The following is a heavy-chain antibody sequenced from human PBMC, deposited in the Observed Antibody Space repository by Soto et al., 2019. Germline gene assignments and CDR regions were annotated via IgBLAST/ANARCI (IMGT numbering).Heavy chain of an antibody. CDR1: GFIFNNSA. V-gene: IGHV3-23*01. J-gene: IGHJ3*02. D-gene: IGHD2-21*01. CDR2: VSDNGGSRGGT. CDR3: ASAKAVVIAALGI. Sequence: GGSLRLSCTASGFIFNNSAMTWVRQAPGQGLQWVASVSDNGGSRGGTYYADSVKGRFTISRDNPKNTLYLQLDSLTGADTAVYYCASAKAVVIAALGIWGQGTMVTVSS.